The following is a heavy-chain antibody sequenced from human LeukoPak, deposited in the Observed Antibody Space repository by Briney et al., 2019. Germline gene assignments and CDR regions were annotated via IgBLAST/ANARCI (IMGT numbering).Heavy chain of an antibody. CDR2: ISGSGGST. J-gene: IGHJ5*02. CDR3: AKVGSSGWYNWFDP. CDR1: GFTFSSYA. D-gene: IGHD6-19*01. V-gene: IGHV3-23*01. Sequence: GGSLRLSCAASGFTFSSYAMSWVRQAPGKGLEWVSAISGSGGSTYYADSVKGRFTISRDNSKNTLYLQMNSPRAEDTAVYYCAKVGSSGWYNWFDPWGQGTLVTVSS.